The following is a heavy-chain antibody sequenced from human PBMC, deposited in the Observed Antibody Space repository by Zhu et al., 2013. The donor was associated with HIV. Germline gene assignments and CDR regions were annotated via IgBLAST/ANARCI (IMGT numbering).Heavy chain of an antibody. V-gene: IGHV3-23*01. D-gene: IGHD4-17*01. Sequence: EVQLLESGGGLVQPGESLRLSCTASGFTFSVYPMAWIRQAPGKGLEWISAISGGGERTYYADSVRGRFTISRDNSKNTLYLQMNSLRAEDTALYYCAKDVDYGDFESGDYWGQGTLVTVSS. CDR1: GFTFSVYP. J-gene: IGHJ4*02. CDR3: AKDVDYGDFESGDY. CDR2: ISGGGERT.